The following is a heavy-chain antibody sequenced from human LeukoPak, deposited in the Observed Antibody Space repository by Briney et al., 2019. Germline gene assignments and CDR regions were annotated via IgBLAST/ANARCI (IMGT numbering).Heavy chain of an antibody. J-gene: IGHJ4*02. CDR1: GFTFSSYS. CDR3: ARAYPPGYSSGWYFDY. CDR2: ISSSSSYI. V-gene: IGHV3-21*01. D-gene: IGHD6-19*01. Sequence: TGGSLRLSCAASGFTFSSYSMNWVRQAPGKGLEWVSSISSSSSYIYYADSVKGRFTIYRDNAKNSLYLQMNSLRAEDTAVYYCARAYPPGYSSGWYFDYWGQGTLVTVSS.